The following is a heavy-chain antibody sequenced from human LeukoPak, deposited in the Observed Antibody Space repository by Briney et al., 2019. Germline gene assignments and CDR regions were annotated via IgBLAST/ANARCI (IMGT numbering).Heavy chain of an antibody. CDR3: GRDLDWGAFDH. J-gene: IGHJ4*02. CDR2: IVGSGGTT. D-gene: IGHD3-9*01. CDR1: GFTFSTYG. Sequence: PGGTLRLSCAASGFTFSTYGMDWVRQAPGKGLEWVSGIVGSGGTTYYADSVKGRFTISRDNSKNALYLQMNSPRAEDTDVYYCGRDLDWGAFDHWGQGTLVTVSS. V-gene: IGHV3-23*01.